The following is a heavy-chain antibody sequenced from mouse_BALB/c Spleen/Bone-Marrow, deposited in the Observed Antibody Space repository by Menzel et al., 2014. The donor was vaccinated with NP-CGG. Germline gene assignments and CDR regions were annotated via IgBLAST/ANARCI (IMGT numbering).Heavy chain of an antibody. J-gene: IGHJ3*01. CDR1: GYTFTSYW. D-gene: IGHD1-1*01. V-gene: IGHV1-7*01. Sequence: VMLVESGAELAKPGASLKMSCKASGYTFTSYWMHWVKQRPGQGLEWIGYINPSTDYTEYNQKFKDKATLTADKSFSTAFMQLSSLTSEDSAVYYCARRAYGGSYGFAYWGQGTLVTVSA. CDR3: ARRAYGGSYGFAY. CDR2: INPSTDYT.